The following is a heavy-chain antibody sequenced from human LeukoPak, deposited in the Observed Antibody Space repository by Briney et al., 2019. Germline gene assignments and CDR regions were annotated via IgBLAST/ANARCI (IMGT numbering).Heavy chain of an antibody. CDR2: ISSSGSYI. CDR3: ARDGIYGPDYMDV. J-gene: IGHJ6*03. V-gene: IGHV3-21*01. D-gene: IGHD2/OR15-2a*01. CDR1: RFTFSSYS. Sequence: GGSLRLSCAASRFTFSSYSMNWVRQAPGKGLEWVSSISSSGSYIYYADSVKGRFTISRDNAKNSLYLQMNSLRAEDTAVYYCARDGIYGPDYMDVWGKGTTVTVSS.